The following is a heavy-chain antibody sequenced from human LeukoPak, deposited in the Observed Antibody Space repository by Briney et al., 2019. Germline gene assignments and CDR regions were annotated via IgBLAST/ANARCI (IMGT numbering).Heavy chain of an antibody. V-gene: IGHV4-38-2*01. CDR3: ARVNPHKKSGYSSDY. Sequence: SETLSLTCAVSGYSISSGYYWGWIRQPPGKGLEWIGSIYHSGSTYYNPSLKSRVTISVDTSKNQFSLKLSSVTAADTAVYYCARVNPHKKSGYSSDYWGQGTLVTVSS. CDR2: IYHSGST. J-gene: IGHJ4*02. D-gene: IGHD5-18*01. CDR1: GYSISSGYY.